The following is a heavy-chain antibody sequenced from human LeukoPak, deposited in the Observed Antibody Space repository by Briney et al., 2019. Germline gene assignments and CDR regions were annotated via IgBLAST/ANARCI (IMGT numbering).Heavy chain of an antibody. D-gene: IGHD2-2*01. CDR2: ISGSGGST. CDR3: AKDRGDTSSPPFDY. CDR1: GFTFTSYA. J-gene: IGHJ4*02. V-gene: IGHV3-23*01. Sequence: GASLRLSCAASGFTFTSYAMSWVRQAPGKGLEWVSAISGSGGSTYYTDSVKGRFTTSRDNSKNTLYLQMNSLRAEDTALYYCAKDRGDTSSPPFDYWGQGTLVTISS.